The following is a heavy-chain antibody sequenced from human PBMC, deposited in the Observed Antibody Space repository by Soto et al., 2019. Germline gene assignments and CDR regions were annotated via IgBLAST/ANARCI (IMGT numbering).Heavy chain of an antibody. V-gene: IGHV3-30*18. J-gene: IGHJ4*02. D-gene: IGHD2-2*02. CDR2: ISYDGSNT. CDR1: GFTFSSYG. CDR3: AKEEGLSECCYISRSYYFAY. Sequence: QVQLVESGGGVVQPGRSLRLSCVASGFTFSSYGMHWVRQAPGKGLEWVAIISYDGSNTYYADSVQGRFTISRDNSKNTLYLQMNSLRAVDTSVYYWAKEEGLSECCYISRSYYFAYWGQGTLVTVSS.